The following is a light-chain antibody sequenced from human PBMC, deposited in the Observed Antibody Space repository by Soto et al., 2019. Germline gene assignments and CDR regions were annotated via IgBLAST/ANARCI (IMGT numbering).Light chain of an antibody. CDR3: CSYAGSSTFVV. V-gene: IGLV2-23*03. CDR2: EGS. J-gene: IGLJ2*01. CDR1: SSDVGSYNL. Sequence: QSALTQPASVSGSPGQSITISCTGTSSDVGSYNLVSWYQQHPGKAPKLMIYEGSKPPSGVSNRFSGSKSGNTASLTISGRQAEDEADYYCCSYAGSSTFVVFGGGTKLTVL.